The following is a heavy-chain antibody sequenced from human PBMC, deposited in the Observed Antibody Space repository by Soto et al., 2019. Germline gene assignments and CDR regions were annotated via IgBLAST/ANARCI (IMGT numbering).Heavy chain of an antibody. CDR1: GNSISSGYY. CDR3: AEARPMSRWLDA. Sequence: PSETLSLTCAVSGNSISSGYYWGWIRQPPGKGLEWIGSIYHSGSTYYNPSLKSRVAISVDTSKNLFSLKLRSVTPADTAGYYYAEARPMSRWLDAWGRATLVPLSS. J-gene: IGHJ5*02. CDR2: IYHSGST. V-gene: IGHV4-38-2*01.